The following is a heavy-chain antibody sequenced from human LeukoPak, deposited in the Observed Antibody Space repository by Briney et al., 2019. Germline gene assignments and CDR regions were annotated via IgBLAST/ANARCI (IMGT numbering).Heavy chain of an antibody. CDR3: ARGSDYYDSSGYYLNPVFDY. V-gene: IGHV3-48*01. D-gene: IGHD3-22*01. Sequence: GGSLRLSCAASGFTFSSYSMNWVRQAPGKGLEWVSYISSSSSTIYYADSVKGRFTISRDNAKNSLYLQMNSLRAEDTAVYYCARGSDYYDSSGYYLNPVFDYWGQGTLVTVSS. J-gene: IGHJ4*02. CDR1: GFTFSSYS. CDR2: ISSSSSTI.